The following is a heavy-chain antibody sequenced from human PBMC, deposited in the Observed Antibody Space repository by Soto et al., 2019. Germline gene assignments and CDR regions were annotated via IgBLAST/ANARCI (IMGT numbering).Heavy chain of an antibody. CDR2: IYSGGST. CDR1: GFNVSSNY. J-gene: IGHJ6*03. Sequence: EVQLVESGGGLVQPGGSLRLSCAASGFNVSSNYMSWVRQAPGKGLEWVSVIYSGGSTYYADSVKARFTISRDNSKNTLSLQMNSLRAEDTAVYYCARDRVATRQEYYYYYMDVWGKGTTVTVSS. D-gene: IGHD5-12*01. CDR3: ARDRVATRQEYYYYYMDV. V-gene: IGHV3-66*01.